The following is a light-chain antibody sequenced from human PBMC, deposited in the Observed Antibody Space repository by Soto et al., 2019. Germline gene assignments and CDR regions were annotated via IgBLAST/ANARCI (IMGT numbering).Light chain of an antibody. CDR3: QQYGSSPLT. Sequence: EIVLTQSPATLSLSPGERATLSCRASQSVSNYLSWYQQKPGLAPRLLMYETFRRATGIPARVSGSGSGTDFTLTISSLEPEDFAVYYCQQYGSSPLTFGGGTKVDI. V-gene: IGKV3D-20*01. CDR2: ETF. CDR1: QSVSNY. J-gene: IGKJ4*01.